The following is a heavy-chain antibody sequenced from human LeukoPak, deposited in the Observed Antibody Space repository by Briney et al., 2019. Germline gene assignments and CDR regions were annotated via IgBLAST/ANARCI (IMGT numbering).Heavy chain of an antibody. J-gene: IGHJ4*02. CDR2: MNPNSGNT. CDR3: ARGGIGREYCSSTTCYDNSFGD. CDR1: GYTFTSHD. Sequence: APVKVSCKASGYTFTSHDINWVRQATGQGLEWMGWMNPNSGNTGYAQKFQGRVTMTRNTSISTAYMELSSLRSEDTAVYYCARGGIGREYCSSTTCYDNSFGDWGQGTLVTVSS. V-gene: IGHV1-8*01. D-gene: IGHD2-2*01.